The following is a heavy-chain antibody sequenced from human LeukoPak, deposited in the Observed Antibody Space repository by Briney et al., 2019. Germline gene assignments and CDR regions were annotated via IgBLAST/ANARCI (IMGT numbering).Heavy chain of an antibody. V-gene: IGHV3-11*04. Sequence: AGGSLRLSCAASGFTFSDSYMSWIRQAPGKGLEWVSYISSGGSTIYYADFVKGRLTISRDNAKNSLYLQMNSLRAEDTAVYYCARVSSSQTWGFGFWGQGTLVTVSS. CDR2: ISSGGSTI. J-gene: IGHJ4*02. D-gene: IGHD6-13*01. CDR1: GFTFSDSY. CDR3: ARVSSSQTWGFGF.